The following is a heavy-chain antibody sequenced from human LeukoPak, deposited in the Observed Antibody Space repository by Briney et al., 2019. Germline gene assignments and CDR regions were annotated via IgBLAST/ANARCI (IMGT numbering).Heavy chain of an antibody. V-gene: IGHV3-23*01. Sequence: GGSLRLSCAASGFTFSSYAVSWVRQAPVKGLEWVSLISASGGTTYYPDSIKGRFTISRDNSKNTLYLQMDSLRAEDTAVYYCVTTVVRGVIKYYFDFWGQGTLVTVSS. D-gene: IGHD3-10*01. CDR3: VTTVVRGVIKYYFDF. CDR1: GFTFSSYA. J-gene: IGHJ4*02. CDR2: ISASGGTT.